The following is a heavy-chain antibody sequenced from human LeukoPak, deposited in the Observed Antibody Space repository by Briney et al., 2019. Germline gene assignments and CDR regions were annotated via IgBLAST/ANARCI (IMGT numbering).Heavy chain of an antibody. J-gene: IGHJ4*02. CDR1: GYTFTSYG. D-gene: IGHD3-10*01. CDR2: IGTYNGNT. CDR3: ARVSLVISLFDY. Sequence: ASVKVSCKASGYTFTSYGISWVRQAPGQGLEWMGWIGTYNGNTNYAQKLQGRVTMSTDTSTSTAYMELRSLRSDDTAVYYCARVSLVISLFDYWGQGTLVTVSS. V-gene: IGHV1-18*01.